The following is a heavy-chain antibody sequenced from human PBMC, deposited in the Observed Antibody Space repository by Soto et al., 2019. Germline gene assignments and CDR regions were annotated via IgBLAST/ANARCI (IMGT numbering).Heavy chain of an antibody. V-gene: IGHV3-23*01. CDR2: IGGSGSST. Sequence: GGSLRLSCAASGFTFSSYAMSWVRQAPGKGLELVSTIGGSGSSTYYADSVKGRFTISRDNSKNTLYLQMNSLRAEDTAVYYCAKWIAARPAYYYYMDVWGKGTTVTVSS. D-gene: IGHD6-6*01. CDR3: AKWIAARPAYYYYMDV. CDR1: GFTFSSYA. J-gene: IGHJ6*03.